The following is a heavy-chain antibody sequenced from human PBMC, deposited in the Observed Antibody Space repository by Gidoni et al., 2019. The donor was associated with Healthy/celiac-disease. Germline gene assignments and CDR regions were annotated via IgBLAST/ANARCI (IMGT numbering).Heavy chain of an antibody. V-gene: IGHV4-34*01. CDR3: ARGLLGSGGIDY. Sequence: QVQLQPWGAGLLKPSETLSLPCAVYGGSFRGYYWSWIRQPPGKGLEWIGEINHSGSTNYNPSHKSRVTISVDTSKNQFSLKLSAVTAADTAVYYCARGLLGSGGIDYWGQGTLVTVSS. D-gene: IGHD3-10*01. CDR2: INHSGST. CDR1: GGSFRGYY. J-gene: IGHJ4*02.